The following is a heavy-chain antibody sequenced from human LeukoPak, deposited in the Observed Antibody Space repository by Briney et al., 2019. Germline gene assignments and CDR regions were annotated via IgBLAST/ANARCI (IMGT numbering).Heavy chain of an antibody. CDR1: DGSISSSSYY. CDR2: IYYSGST. Sequence: SETLSLTCTVSDGSISSSSYYWGWIRQPPGKGLEWIGSIYYSGSTYYNPSLKSRVTISVDTSKNQFSLKLSSVTAADTAVYYCARRDIVATISYFDYWGQGTLVTVSS. CDR3: ARRDIVATISYFDY. D-gene: IGHD5-12*01. V-gene: IGHV4-39*01. J-gene: IGHJ4*02.